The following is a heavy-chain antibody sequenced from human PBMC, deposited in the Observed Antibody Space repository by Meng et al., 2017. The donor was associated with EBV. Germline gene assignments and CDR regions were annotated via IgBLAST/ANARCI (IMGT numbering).Heavy chain of an antibody. J-gene: IGHJ4*02. CDR3: ARVGIAVAGTGDY. Sequence: QVQLVQLGAEVKKPGASVKVSCKASGYTFTGYYMHWVRQASGQGLEWMGRINPNSGGTNYAQKFQGRVTMTRDTSISTAYMELSRLRSDDTAVYYCARVGIAVAGTGDYWGQGTLVTVSS. D-gene: IGHD6-19*01. CDR1: GYTFTGYY. V-gene: IGHV1-2*06. CDR2: INPNSGGT.